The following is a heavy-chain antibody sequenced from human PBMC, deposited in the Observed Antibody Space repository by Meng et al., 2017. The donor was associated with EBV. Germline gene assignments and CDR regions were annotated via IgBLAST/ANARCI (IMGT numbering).Heavy chain of an antibody. CDR3: ASESGRGYTPDY. CDR1: GGPFRYYA. J-gene: IGHJ4*02. D-gene: IGHD3-10*01. V-gene: IGHV1-69*01. Sequence: QVQLVRSGAEVKKPGSLVKVSCKTSGGPFRYYAISWVRQAPGQGLEWLGGFLPRLGAPNYAQKFHGRVKITADESTSTHYMDLSSLRSEDTAIYYCASESGRGYTPDYWGQGTLVTVSS. CDR2: FLPRLGAP.